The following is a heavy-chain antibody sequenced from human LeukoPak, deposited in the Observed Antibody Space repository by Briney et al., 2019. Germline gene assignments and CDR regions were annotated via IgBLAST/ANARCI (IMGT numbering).Heavy chain of an antibody. D-gene: IGHD2/OR15-2a*01. CDR3: WRHRPPMQSQFYDS. V-gene: IGHV4-39*01. J-gene: IGHJ4*02. CDR1: SDSISGSSYY. Sequence: PSETLSLTCTVSSDSISGSSYYWAWIRQPPWKVLKWIGSVYYTGSTYYMSSLKSRVTISADTSKNLFSLKVNSMTAADTAVYYCWRHRPPMQSQFYDSWGQGTLVTVSS. CDR2: VYYTGST.